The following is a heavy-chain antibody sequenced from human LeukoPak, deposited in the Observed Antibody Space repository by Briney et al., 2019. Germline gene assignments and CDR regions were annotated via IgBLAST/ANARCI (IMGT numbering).Heavy chain of an antibody. CDR2: IYSSGGS. Sequence: SETLSLTCTVSGDSISSGGFYWSWIRQLPGKGLEWIVYIYSSGGSYYNPSLKSRITISVDTSKNQFSPKLSSVTAADTAVYYCARRTLAARPDEDWFDPWGQGTLVAVSS. V-gene: IGHV4-31*03. D-gene: IGHD6-6*01. CDR1: GDSISSGGFY. CDR3: ARRTLAARPDEDWFDP. J-gene: IGHJ5*02.